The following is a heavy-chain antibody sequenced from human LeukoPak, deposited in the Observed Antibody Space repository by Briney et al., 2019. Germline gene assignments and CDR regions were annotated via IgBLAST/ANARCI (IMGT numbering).Heavy chain of an antibody. D-gene: IGHD6-13*01. V-gene: IGHV3-23*01. CDR2: CGYSGET. CDR3: TRKTPGTYPFDP. J-gene: IGHJ5*02. CDR1: GFTFSSST. Sequence: GGSLRLSCAASGFTFSSSTMNWLRQPPGKGLEWVSTCGYSGETYYADSVKGRLSISRDDPKNTLYLQMTSLRADDTAIYYCTRKTPGTYPFDPWGQGTLVTVSP.